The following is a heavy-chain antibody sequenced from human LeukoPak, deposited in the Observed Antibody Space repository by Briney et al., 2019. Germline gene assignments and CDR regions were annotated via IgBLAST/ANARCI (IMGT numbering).Heavy chain of an antibody. CDR1: GGSIGSYH. V-gene: IGHV4-59*01. J-gene: IGHJ4*02. D-gene: IGHD5-12*01. Sequence: SETLSLTCTVSGGSIGSYHWNWIRQPSGKGLEWIGIVFNNGGTKHNPSLKSRVAISVDTSKNQFALKLTSVTAADTAVYYCVASYGGYVLDYWGQGALVIISS. CDR3: VASYGGYVLDY. CDR2: VFNNGGT.